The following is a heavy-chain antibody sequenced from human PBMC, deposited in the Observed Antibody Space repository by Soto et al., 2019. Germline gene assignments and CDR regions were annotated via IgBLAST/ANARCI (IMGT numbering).Heavy chain of an antibody. Sequence: GGSLRLSCAASGFTFSSYAMSWVRQAPGKGLEWVSAISGSGGSTYYADSVKGRFTISRDNSKNTLYLQMNSLRAEDTAVYYCAKAVRMDDFWSGLPTPYYFDYWGQGTLVTVSS. V-gene: IGHV3-23*01. D-gene: IGHD3-3*01. CDR1: GFTFSSYA. CDR3: AKAVRMDDFWSGLPTPYYFDY. J-gene: IGHJ4*02. CDR2: ISGSGGST.